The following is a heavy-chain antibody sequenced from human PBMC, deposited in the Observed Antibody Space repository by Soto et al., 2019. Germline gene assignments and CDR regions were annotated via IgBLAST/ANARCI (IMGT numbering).Heavy chain of an antibody. J-gene: IGHJ4*02. CDR3: ARSSPHSGYYAPCDY. V-gene: IGHV4-39*01. D-gene: IGHD3-22*01. Sequence: QLQLQESGPGLVKPSETLSLTCTVSGGSISSSSYYWGWIRQPPGKGLEWIGSIYYSGSTYYNPSRKGRVTIAVDTSKNQFSLKLSSVTAADTAVYYCARSSPHSGYYAPCDYWGQGTLVTVSS. CDR1: GGSISSSSYY. CDR2: IYYSGST.